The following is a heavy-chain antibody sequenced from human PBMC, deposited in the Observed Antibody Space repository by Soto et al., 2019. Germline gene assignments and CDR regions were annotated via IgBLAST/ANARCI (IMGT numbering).Heavy chain of an antibody. D-gene: IGHD3-3*01. J-gene: IGHJ6*03. V-gene: IGHV1-8*01. CDR3: ARAPSLYYDFWSGYLARGNYYYYMDV. CDR1: GYTFTSYD. Sequence: ASVKVSCKASGYTFTSYDINWVRQATGQGLEWMGWMNPNSGNTGYAQKFQGRVTMTRNTSISTAYMELSSLRSEDTAVYYCARAPSLYYDFWSGYLARGNYYYYMDVWGKGTTVTVSS. CDR2: MNPNSGNT.